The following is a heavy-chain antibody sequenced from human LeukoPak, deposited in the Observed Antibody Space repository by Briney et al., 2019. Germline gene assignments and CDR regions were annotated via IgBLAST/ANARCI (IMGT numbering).Heavy chain of an antibody. Sequence: SGPTLVKPSETLSLTCTVSGGSISSYYWSWIRQPPGKGLEWIGYIYYSGSTNYNPSLKSRVTISVDTSKNQFSLKLSSVTAADTAVYYCARLLWFGELGAFEYWGQGTLVTVSS. D-gene: IGHD3-10*01. V-gene: IGHV4-59*08. CDR3: ARLLWFGELGAFEY. J-gene: IGHJ4*02. CDR1: GGSISSYY. CDR2: IYYSGST.